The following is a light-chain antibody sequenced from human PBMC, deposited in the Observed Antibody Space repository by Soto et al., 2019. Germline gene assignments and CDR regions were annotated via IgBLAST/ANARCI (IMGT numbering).Light chain of an antibody. CDR3: QQAYSFPLT. CDR2: GAS. CDR1: PDIDGY. Sequence: DIQVTQSPSSVSASVGDRGTITYRARPDIDGYLAWYQHKPVRTPALLIHGASSLQSGVPARFSGSGSGTDFTLSINSLQPEDFATYYCQQAYSFPLTFGQGTRLDIK. V-gene: IGKV1D-12*01. J-gene: IGKJ5*01.